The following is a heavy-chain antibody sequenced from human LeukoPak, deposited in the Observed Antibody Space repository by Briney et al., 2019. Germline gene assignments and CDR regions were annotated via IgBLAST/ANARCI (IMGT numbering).Heavy chain of an antibody. D-gene: IGHD1-26*01. V-gene: IGHV3-23*01. CDR2: ISGSGGST. CDR1: GFTFSSYA. CDR3: SRGWTAGGELRHDY. Sequence: GGSLRLSCAASGFTFSSYAMSWVRQAPGKGLEWVSAISGSGGSTYYADSVKGRFTISRDNSEGTMRLQMNSLRADDTAVYYCSRGWTAGGELRHDYWGQGTLVTVSS. J-gene: IGHJ4*02.